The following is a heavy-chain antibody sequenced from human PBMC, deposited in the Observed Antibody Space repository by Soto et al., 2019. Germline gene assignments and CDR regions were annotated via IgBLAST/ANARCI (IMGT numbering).Heavy chain of an antibody. D-gene: IGHD2-15*01. CDR1: GGTFSSYA. CDR2: IIPIFGTA. V-gene: IGHV1-69*13. J-gene: IGHJ4*02. Sequence: GASVKVSCKASGGTFSSYAISWVRQAPGQGLEWMGGIIPIFGTANYAQKFQGRVTITADESTSTAYMELSSLRSEDTAVYYCARSGGSCYIECYWGQGTLVTVSS. CDR3: ARSGGSCYIECY.